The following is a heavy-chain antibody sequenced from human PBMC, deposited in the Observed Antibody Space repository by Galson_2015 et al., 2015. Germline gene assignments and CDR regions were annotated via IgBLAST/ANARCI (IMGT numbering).Heavy chain of an antibody. Sequence: SLRLSCAASGFTFTSYAMQWVRQAPGKGLEYVSAISGDGVRTSYAISVKGRFTISRDNSKNTLYLQMGSLRADDMAMYYCARDDYGGSSGFWGQGTLVTVSS. CDR2: ISGDGVRT. CDR3: ARDDYGGSSGF. J-gene: IGHJ4*02. CDR1: GFTFTSYA. D-gene: IGHD4-23*01. V-gene: IGHV3-64*01.